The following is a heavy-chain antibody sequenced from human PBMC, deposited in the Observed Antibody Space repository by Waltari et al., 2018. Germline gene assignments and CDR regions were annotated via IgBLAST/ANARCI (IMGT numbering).Heavy chain of an antibody. Sequence: QVQLQESGPGLVKPSETLSLTCTVSGGSISSYYWSWIRQPAGQGLEWIGRIYTSGGTNYNPALKSRVTMSVDTSKNQFSLKLSAVTAADTAVYYCASTYYDYVWGSYRDWFDPWGQGTLVTVSS. V-gene: IGHV4-4*07. CDR3: ASTYYDYVWGSYRDWFDP. J-gene: IGHJ5*02. CDR1: GGSISSYY. D-gene: IGHD3-16*01. CDR2: IYTSGGT.